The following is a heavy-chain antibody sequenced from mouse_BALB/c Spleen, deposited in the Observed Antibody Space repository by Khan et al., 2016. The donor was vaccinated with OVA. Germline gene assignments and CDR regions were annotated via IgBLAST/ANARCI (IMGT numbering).Heavy chain of an antibody. Sequence: EVKLLESGGGLVQPGGSMKLSCVASGFTFSNYWMNWVRQSPEKGLEWVAEIRLKSNNYATHYAESVKGRFTISRDDSKSSVYLQMNNLRAEDTGIYYCTHERERANWGQGTTLTVSS. V-gene: IGHV6-6*02. J-gene: IGHJ2*01. CDR2: IRLKSNNYAT. CDR1: GFTFSNYW. CDR3: THERERAN. D-gene: IGHD3-1*01.